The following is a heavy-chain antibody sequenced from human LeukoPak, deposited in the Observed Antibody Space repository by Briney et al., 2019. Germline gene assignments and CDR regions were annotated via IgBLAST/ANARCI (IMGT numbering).Heavy chain of an antibody. Sequence: ASVKVSCKASGGTFSSYSISWVRQAPGQGLEWMGWIGTYNGNTNYAQRPQGRVTMTTDTSTGTAYMELRSLRSDDTAVYYCARMSNWNYQGFDSWGQGTLVTVSS. J-gene: IGHJ4*02. CDR2: IGTYNGNT. CDR3: ARMSNWNYQGFDS. D-gene: IGHD1-7*01. CDR1: GGTFSSYS. V-gene: IGHV1-18*01.